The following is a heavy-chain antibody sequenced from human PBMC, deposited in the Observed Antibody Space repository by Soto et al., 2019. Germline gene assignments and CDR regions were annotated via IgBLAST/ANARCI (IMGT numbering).Heavy chain of an antibody. V-gene: IGHV4-31*03. J-gene: IGHJ4*02. D-gene: IGHD3-16*01. CDR1: RGFISSGGYY. CDR3: ARVLGGNTKFDY. Sequence: CHTCTVSRGFISSGGYYCSWIRQHPGKGLEWIGYIYYSGSTYYNPSLKSRVTISVDTSKNQFSLKLSSVTAADTAVYYCARVLGGNTKFDYWGQGTLVTVSS. CDR2: IYYSGST.